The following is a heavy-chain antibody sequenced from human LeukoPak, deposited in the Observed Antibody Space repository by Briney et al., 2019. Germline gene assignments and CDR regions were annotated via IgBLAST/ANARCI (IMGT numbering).Heavy chain of an antibody. CDR1: GGSLSGYY. J-gene: IGHJ5*02. Sequence: PSETLSLTCAVYGGSLSGYYWSWIRQPPGKGLEWIGEINHSGSTNYNPSLKSRVTISVDTSKNQFSLKLSSVTAADTAVYYCAREGPFDPWGQGTLVTVSS. V-gene: IGHV4-34*01. CDR3: AREGPFDP. CDR2: INHSGST.